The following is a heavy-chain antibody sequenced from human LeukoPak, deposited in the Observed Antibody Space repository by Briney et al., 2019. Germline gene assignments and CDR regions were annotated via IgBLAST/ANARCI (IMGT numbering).Heavy chain of an antibody. CDR3: ARGQDLLRFLEWSNWFDP. J-gene: IGHJ5*02. CDR1: GGSISSGGYY. V-gene: IGHV4-30-2*01. Sequence: PSETLSLTCTVSGGSISSGGYYWSWIRQPPGKGLEWIGYIYHSGSTYYNPSLKSRVTISVDWSKNQFSLKLSSVTAADTAVYYCARGQDLLRFLEWSNWFDPWGQGTLVTVSS. CDR2: IYHSGST. D-gene: IGHD3-3*01.